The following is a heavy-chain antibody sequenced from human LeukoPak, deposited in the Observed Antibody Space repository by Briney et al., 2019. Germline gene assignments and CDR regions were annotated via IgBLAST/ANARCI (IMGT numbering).Heavy chain of an antibody. Sequence: ASVKVSCKVSGYTLTELSMHWVRQAPGKGLEWMRGFDPEDGETIYAQKFQGRVTMTEDTSTDTAYMELSSLRSEDTAVYYCATVHSSSWYWFDPWGQGTLVTVSS. CDR1: GYTLTELS. J-gene: IGHJ5*02. V-gene: IGHV1-24*01. CDR3: ATVHSSSWYWFDP. D-gene: IGHD6-13*01. CDR2: FDPEDGET.